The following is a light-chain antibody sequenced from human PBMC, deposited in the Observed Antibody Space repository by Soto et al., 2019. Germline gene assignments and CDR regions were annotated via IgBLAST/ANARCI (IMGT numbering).Light chain of an antibody. V-gene: IGKV3-20*01. CDR3: HQYGSSAWT. CDR1: QSVSSNY. CDR2: GAS. Sequence: EIVITQSPATLSVSPVERATLSCSASQSVSSNYLAWYQQKPGQAPRLLIYGASSRATGIPDRFSGSGSGTDFTLTISRLEPEDFAVYYCHQYGSSAWTFGQGTKVDI. J-gene: IGKJ1*01.